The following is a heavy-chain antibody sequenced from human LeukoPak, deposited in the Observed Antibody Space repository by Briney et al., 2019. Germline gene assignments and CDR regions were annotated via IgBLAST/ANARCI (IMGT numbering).Heavy chain of an antibody. Sequence: ASVKVSCKASGYTFTGYYMHWVRQAPGQGLEWMGWINPNSGGTNYAQKFQGRVTMTRDTSISAAYMELSRLRSDDTAVYYCARVRGEMATNFVDYWGQGTLVTVSS. CDR3: ARVRGEMATNFVDY. CDR1: GYTFTGYY. CDR2: INPNSGGT. V-gene: IGHV1-2*02. D-gene: IGHD5-24*01. J-gene: IGHJ4*02.